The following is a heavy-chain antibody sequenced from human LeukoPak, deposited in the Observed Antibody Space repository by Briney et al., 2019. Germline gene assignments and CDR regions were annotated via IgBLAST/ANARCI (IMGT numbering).Heavy chain of an antibody. J-gene: IGHJ4*02. CDR3: ARQPYDFWSGYYGPPHFDY. Sequence: SETLSLTCTVSGGSISSSSYYWGWIRQPPGKGLEWIGSIYYSGSTYYNPSLKSRVTISVDTSKNQFSLKLSSVTAADTAVYYCARQPYDFWSGYYGPPHFDYWGQGTLVTVSS. D-gene: IGHD3-3*01. CDR1: GGSISSSSYY. CDR2: IYYSGST. V-gene: IGHV4-39*01.